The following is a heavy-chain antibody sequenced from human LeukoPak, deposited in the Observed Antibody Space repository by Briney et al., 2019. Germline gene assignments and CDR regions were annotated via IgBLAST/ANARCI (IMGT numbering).Heavy chain of an antibody. CDR1: GFTFKNAW. V-gene: IGHV3-21*01. J-gene: IGHJ4*02. D-gene: IGHD1-26*01. CDR2: ISSSSSYI. Sequence: GGSLRLSCAASGFTFKNAWMNWVRQAPGKGLEWVSSISSSSSYIYYADSVKGRFTISRDNAKNSLYLQMNSLRAEDTAVYYCARGGSDYWGQGTLVTVSS. CDR3: ARGGSDY.